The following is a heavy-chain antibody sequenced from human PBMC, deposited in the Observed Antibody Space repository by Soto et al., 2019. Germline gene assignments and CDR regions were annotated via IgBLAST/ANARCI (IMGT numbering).Heavy chain of an antibody. CDR3: AHRQRTVYFDY. CDR2: TYWYDDK. CDR1: GFSLSTSGVG. J-gene: IGHJ4*02. V-gene: IGHV2-5*01. Sequence: QITLKESGPTLVKPTQTLTLTCTFSGFSLSTSGVGVGWIRQPPGQALEWLALTYWYDDKRYSPSLKRRLTSTKDTTKNQVVLTMTNMDPVDTATYYCAHRQRTVYFDYWGQGTLVTVSS. D-gene: IGHD4-17*01.